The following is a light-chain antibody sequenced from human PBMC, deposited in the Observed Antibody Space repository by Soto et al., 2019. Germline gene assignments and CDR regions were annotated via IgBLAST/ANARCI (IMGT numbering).Light chain of an antibody. CDR1: SSNIGSNT. CDR2: SNN. J-gene: IGLJ3*02. V-gene: IGLV1-44*01. Sequence: QSVLTQPPSASGTPGQRVTISCSGSSSNIGSNTVNWYQQLPGTAPKLLIYSNNQRPSGVPDRFNGSKSGTSASLAISGLQSEDAAAFFCASWDDSLNGWVFGGGTKLTVL. CDR3: ASWDDSLNGWV.